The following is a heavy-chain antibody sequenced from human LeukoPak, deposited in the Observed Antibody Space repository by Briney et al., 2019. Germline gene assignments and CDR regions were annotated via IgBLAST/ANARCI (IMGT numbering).Heavy chain of an antibody. V-gene: IGHV3-30*19. D-gene: IGHD6-6*01. Sequence: GGSLRLSCAASGFTFSSYGMHWVRQAPGKGLEWVAVISYDGSNKYYADSVKGRFTISRDNSKNTLYLQMNSLRAEDTAVYYCASLPEKYSSSPRYYYYMDVWGKGTTVTVSS. CDR2: ISYDGSNK. CDR1: GFTFSSYG. J-gene: IGHJ6*03. CDR3: ASLPEKYSSSPRYYYYMDV.